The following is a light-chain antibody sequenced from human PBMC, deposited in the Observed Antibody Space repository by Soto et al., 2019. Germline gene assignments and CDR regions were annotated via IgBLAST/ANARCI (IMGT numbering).Light chain of an antibody. Sequence: QSALTQPASLSGSPGQSITISCTGTSSDIGAYDYVSWYQQHPGKAPKLIIYEVTNRPSGLSNRFSGSKSDNTASLTISGLQAEDEADYYCVSHISVAYRSIYVFGTGTKVTVL. V-gene: IGLV2-14*01. CDR1: SSDIGAYDY. J-gene: IGLJ1*01. CDR2: EVT. CDR3: VSHISVAYRSIYV.